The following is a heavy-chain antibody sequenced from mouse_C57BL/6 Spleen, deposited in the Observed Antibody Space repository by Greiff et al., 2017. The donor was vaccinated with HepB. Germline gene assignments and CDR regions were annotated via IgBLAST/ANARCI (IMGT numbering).Heavy chain of an antibody. D-gene: IGHD1-1*01. J-gene: IGHJ1*03. CDR2: INYDGSST. CDR3: ARDRHYGSSYWYFDV. V-gene: IGHV5-16*01. CDR1: GFTFSDYY. Sequence: EVKLMESEGGLVQPGSSMKLSCTASGFTFSDYYMAWVRQVPEKGLEWVANINYDGSSTYYLDSLKSRFIISRDNAKNILYLQMSSLKSEDTATYYCARDRHYGSSYWYFDVWGTGTTVTVSS.